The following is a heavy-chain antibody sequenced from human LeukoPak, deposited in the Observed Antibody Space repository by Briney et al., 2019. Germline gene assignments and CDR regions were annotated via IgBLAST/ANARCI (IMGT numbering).Heavy chain of an antibody. J-gene: IGHJ5*02. Sequence: GGSRRLSCAASGFTFSTYSMNWVRQAPGKGLEWVSYISSSSSTIYYADSVKGRFTISRDNAKNSLYLQMNSLRAEDTAVYYCARNDFWSGYYQSNWFDPWGQGTLVTVSS. D-gene: IGHD3-3*01. V-gene: IGHV3-48*04. CDR2: ISSSSSTI. CDR3: ARNDFWSGYYQSNWFDP. CDR1: GFTFSTYS.